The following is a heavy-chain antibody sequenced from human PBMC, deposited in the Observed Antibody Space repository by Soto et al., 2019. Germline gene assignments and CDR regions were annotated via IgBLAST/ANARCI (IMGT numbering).Heavy chain of an antibody. V-gene: IGHV4-34*01. Sequence: SETLSLTCAVYGGSFSGYYWSWIRQPPGKGLEWIGEINHSGSTNYNPSLKSRVTISVDTSKNQFSLKLSPVTAADTAVYYCARGRGAVAGTGYYYYYYGMDVWGQGTTVTVSS. J-gene: IGHJ6*02. CDR1: GGSFSGYY. CDR2: INHSGST. CDR3: ARGRGAVAGTGYYYYYYGMDV. D-gene: IGHD6-19*01.